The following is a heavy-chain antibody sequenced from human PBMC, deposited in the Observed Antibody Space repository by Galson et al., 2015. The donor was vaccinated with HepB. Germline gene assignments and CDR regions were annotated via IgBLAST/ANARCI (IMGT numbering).Heavy chain of an antibody. V-gene: IGHV3-30*03. CDR3: ARVLSSGWTRQFDY. CDR1: GFTFSHYG. CDR2: ISYDGNNK. D-gene: IGHD6-19*01. Sequence: SLRLSCAASGFTFSHYGMHWVRQAPGKGLEWVTAISYDGNNKYYADSVKGQFTISRDNSKNTVSLQMNGLTTEDTAVYFCARVLSSGWTRQFDYWGQGTLVAVSS. J-gene: IGHJ4*02.